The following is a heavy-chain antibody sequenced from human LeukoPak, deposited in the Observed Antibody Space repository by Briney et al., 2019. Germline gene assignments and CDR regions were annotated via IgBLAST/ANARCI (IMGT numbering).Heavy chain of an antibody. CDR1: GFTFSSYA. V-gene: IGHV3-30*01. CDR2: ISYDGSNE. J-gene: IGHJ6*03. D-gene: IGHD1-26*01. CDR3: ARPLVSYYYMDV. Sequence: GRSLRLSCAASGFTFSSYAMHWVRQAPGKGLEWVAVISYDGSNEYYADSVKGRFTISRDNSKNTLYLQMNSLRAEDTAVYYCARPLVSYYYMDVWGKGTTVTVSS.